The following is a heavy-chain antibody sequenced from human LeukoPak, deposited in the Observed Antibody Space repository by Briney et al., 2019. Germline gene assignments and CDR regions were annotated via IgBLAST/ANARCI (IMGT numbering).Heavy chain of an antibody. Sequence: SETLSLTCIVSGSSISNYYWSWIRQPAGKGLEWIGRIYSSGSTNYNPSLKSRVTMSPDTSKNQFSLKLSSVTAADTAVYYCARAAHSGSLAPFDYWGQGTLVTVSS. J-gene: IGHJ4*02. V-gene: IGHV4-4*07. D-gene: IGHD1-26*01. CDR2: IYSSGST. CDR1: GSSISNYY. CDR3: ARAAHSGSLAPFDY.